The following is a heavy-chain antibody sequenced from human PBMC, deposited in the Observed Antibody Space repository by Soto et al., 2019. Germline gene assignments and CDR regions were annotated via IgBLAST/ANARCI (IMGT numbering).Heavy chain of an antibody. CDR1: GGTFSSYA. D-gene: IGHD6-19*01. Sequence: SVKVSCKASGGTFSSYAISWVRQAPGQGLEWMGGIIPIFGTANYAQKFQGRVTITADESTSTAYMELSSLRSEDTAVYYCATAISKVPGKRYDIDYWGQATLVTVFS. CDR2: IIPIFGTA. J-gene: IGHJ4*02. V-gene: IGHV1-69*13. CDR3: ATAISKVPGKRYDIDY.